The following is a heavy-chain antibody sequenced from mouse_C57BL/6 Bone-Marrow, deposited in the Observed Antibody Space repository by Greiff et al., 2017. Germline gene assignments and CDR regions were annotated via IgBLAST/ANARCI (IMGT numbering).Heavy chain of an antibody. CDR1: GYTFTSYW. D-gene: IGHD2-3*01. CDR2: IDPSDSYT. CDR3: GGGWLPWYFDV. V-gene: IGHV1-50*01. J-gene: IGHJ1*03. Sequence: VQLQQPGAELVKPGASVKLSCKASGYTFTSYWMQWVKQRPGQGLEWIGEIDPSDSYTNYNQKFKGKATLTVATSSSTAYMQLSSLTSEDSAVYYCGGGWLPWYFDVWGTGTTVTVSS.